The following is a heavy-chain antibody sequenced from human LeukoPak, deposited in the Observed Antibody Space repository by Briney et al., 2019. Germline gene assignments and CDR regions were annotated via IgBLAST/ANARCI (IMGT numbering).Heavy chain of an antibody. CDR1: GFTFANYW. V-gene: IGHV3-48*04. CDR3: ARRVPNYGDYGFGY. J-gene: IGHJ4*02. D-gene: IGHD4-17*01. Sequence: GGSLRLSCAASGFTFANYWMNWVRQAPGKGLEWVSYISSSGSTIYYADSVKGRFTISRDNAKNSLYLQMNSLRAEDTAVYYCARRVPNYGDYGFGYWGQGTLSPSPQ. CDR2: ISSSGSTI.